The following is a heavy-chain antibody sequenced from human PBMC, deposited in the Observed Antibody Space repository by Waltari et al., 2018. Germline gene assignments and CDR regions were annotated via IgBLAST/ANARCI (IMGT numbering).Heavy chain of an antibody. CDR2: LSNGNDVS. Sequence: LEYGGASVQPGGSLRLSCAASGFNVNDNTMSWVRQPPGKGLEWVSSLSNGNDVSYQSDSVKGRFTTSRDIAGNSIYLQMSGLRSEDTAIYYCVREVGYTNSATWGQGTLVNVSP. CDR3: VREVGYTNSAT. D-gene: IGHD4-4*01. J-gene: IGHJ4*02. V-gene: IGHV3-23*01. CDR1: GFNVNDNT.